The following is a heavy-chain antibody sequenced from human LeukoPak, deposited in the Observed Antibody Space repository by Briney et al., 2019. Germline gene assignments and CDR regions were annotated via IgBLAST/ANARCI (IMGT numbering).Heavy chain of an antibody. Sequence: GGSLRLSCAASGFTASSNYMSWVRQAPGKGLEWVSVIYSGGSTYYADSVKSRFTISRDNSKNTLYLQMNSLRAEDTAVYYCARDSRRRGYFDYWGQGTLVTVSS. D-gene: IGHD1-26*01. CDR1: GFTASSNY. CDR2: IYSGGST. J-gene: IGHJ4*02. V-gene: IGHV3-53*01. CDR3: ARDSRRRGYFDY.